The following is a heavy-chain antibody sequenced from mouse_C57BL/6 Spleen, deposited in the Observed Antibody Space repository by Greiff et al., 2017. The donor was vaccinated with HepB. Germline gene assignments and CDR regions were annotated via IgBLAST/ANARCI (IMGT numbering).Heavy chain of an antibody. V-gene: IGHV1-82*01. CDR3: ARGITTVVVPYWYFDV. J-gene: IGHJ1*03. D-gene: IGHD1-1*01. Sequence: QVQLKESGPELVKPGASVKISCKASGYAFSSSWMNWVKQRPGKGLEWIGRIYPGDGDTNYNGKFKGKATLTADKSSSTAYMQLSSLTSEDSAVYFCARGITTVVVPYWYFDVWGTGTTVTVSS. CDR2: IYPGDGDT. CDR1: GYAFSSSW.